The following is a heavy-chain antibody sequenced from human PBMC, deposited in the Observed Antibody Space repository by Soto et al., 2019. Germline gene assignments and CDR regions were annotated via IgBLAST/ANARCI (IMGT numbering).Heavy chain of an antibody. CDR3: ARDFRVTTASYYGMDV. V-gene: IGHV4-31*03. J-gene: IGHJ6*02. Sequence: SETLSLTCTVSGGSISSGGYYWSWIRQHPGKGLEWIGYIYYSGSTYYNPSLKSRVTISVDTSKNQFSLKLSSVTAADTAVYYCARDFRVTTASYYGMDVWGQGTTVTVSS. CDR2: IYYSGST. CDR1: GGSISSGGYY. D-gene: IGHD4-4*01.